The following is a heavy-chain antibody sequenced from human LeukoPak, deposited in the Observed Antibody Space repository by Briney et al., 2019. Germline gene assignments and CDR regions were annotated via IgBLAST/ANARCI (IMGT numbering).Heavy chain of an antibody. J-gene: IGHJ4*02. V-gene: IGHV4-39*07. D-gene: IGHD3-9*01. CDR2: IYYSGST. Sequence: PSETLSLTCTVSGGSIRSSSYYWGWIRQPPGKGLEWIGSIYYSGSTYYNPSLKSRVTISVDTSKNQFSPKLSSVTAADTAVYYCARSKDILTGYCFDYWGQGTLVTVSS. CDR1: GGSIRSSSYY. CDR3: ARSKDILTGYCFDY.